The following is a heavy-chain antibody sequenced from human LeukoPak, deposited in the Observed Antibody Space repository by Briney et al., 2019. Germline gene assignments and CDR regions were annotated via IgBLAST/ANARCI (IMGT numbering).Heavy chain of an antibody. CDR1: GFTFSSYS. CDR2: ISSSSSYI. CDR3: ARDETIYDSSGSSHFFDY. D-gene: IGHD3-22*01. J-gene: IGHJ4*02. V-gene: IGHV3-21*01. Sequence: PGGSLRLSCAASGFTFSSYSMNWVRQAPGKGLEWVSSISSSSSYIYYADSVKGRFTISRDNAKNSLYLQMNSLRAEDTAVYYCARDETIYDSSGSSHFFDYWGQGTLVTVSS.